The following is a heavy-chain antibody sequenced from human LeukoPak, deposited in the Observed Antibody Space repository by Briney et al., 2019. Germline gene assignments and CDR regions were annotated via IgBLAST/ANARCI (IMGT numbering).Heavy chain of an antibody. Sequence: PGGSLRLSCEASGFTFSSYSMNWVHQAPGKGLEWVSSISSSSSYIYYADSVKGRFTISRDNSKNTLYLQMNSLRAEDTAVYYCARVLLGYCSSTSCYLFDYWGQGTLVTVSS. CDR1: GFTFSSYS. CDR2: ISSSSSYI. J-gene: IGHJ4*02. V-gene: IGHV3-21*01. CDR3: ARVLLGYCSSTSCYLFDY. D-gene: IGHD2-2*01.